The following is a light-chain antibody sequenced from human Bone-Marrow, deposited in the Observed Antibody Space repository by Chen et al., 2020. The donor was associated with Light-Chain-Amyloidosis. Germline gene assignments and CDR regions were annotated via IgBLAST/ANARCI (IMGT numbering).Light chain of an antibody. CDR1: SSAVGGDNH. CDR3: SSYTITNTLV. J-gene: IGLJ1*01. Sequence: QSALTQPASVPGSPGQSITISCTGTSSAVGGDNHVSWYQQHPDKAPKLMIYEVTNRPSWVPDRFSGSKSDNTASLTISGLQTEDEADYFCSSYTITNTLVFGSGTRVTVL. CDR2: EVT. V-gene: IGLV2-14*01.